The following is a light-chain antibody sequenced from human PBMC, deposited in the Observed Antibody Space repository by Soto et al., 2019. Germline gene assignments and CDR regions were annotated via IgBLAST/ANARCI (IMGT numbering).Light chain of an antibody. V-gene: IGKV3-15*01. Sequence: EIVMTQSPATLSVSPGERATLSCRASQSISSSLAWYQHKPGQAPRLLIYGASTRATGISARFSGSGSGTEFTLTISSLQSEDFAVYYCQQYYRWRTFGQGTKV. CDR2: GAS. J-gene: IGKJ1*01. CDR1: QSISSS. CDR3: QQYYRWRT.